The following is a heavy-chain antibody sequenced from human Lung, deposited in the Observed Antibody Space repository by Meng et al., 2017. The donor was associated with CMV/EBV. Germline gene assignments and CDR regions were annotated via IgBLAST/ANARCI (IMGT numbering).Heavy chain of an antibody. CDR1: GVSISSNIR. Sequence: QGQLKESCPGLVKPSGTLSLTCGVSGVSISSNIRWTWVRQPPGKGLEWIGDIDDSGSTNYNPSLNSRISISLDKSKNHFSLKVNSVTAADTAVYYCARGKQDAWELLAYWGQGALVTVSS. CDR2: IDDSGST. J-gene: IGHJ4*02. CDR3: ARGKQDAWELLAY. D-gene: IGHD1-26*01. V-gene: IGHV4-4*02.